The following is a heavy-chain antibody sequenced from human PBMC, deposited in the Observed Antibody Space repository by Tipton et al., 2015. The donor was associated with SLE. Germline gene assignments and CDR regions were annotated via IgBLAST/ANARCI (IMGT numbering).Heavy chain of an antibody. D-gene: IGHD6-6*01. CDR3: AKDKASRPQYGMDV. Sequence: SLRLSCAASGFTFSTYPMHWVRQAPGKGLEWVAVISYDGSNKYYADSVKGRLTISRDNSKNTLYLQMNSLRAEDTAVYYCAKDKASRPQYGMDVWGQGTTVTVFS. CDR1: GFTFSTYP. V-gene: IGHV3-30*04. CDR2: ISYDGSNK. J-gene: IGHJ6*02.